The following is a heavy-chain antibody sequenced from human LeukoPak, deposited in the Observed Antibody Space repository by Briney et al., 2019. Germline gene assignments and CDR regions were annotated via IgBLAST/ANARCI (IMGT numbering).Heavy chain of an antibody. D-gene: IGHD3-10*01. CDR2: IQYDGSKK. CDR1: GFTFSSNG. V-gene: IGHV3-30*02. Sequence: GGSLRLSCVASGFTFSSNGMHWVRQAPGKGLEWVTFIQYDGSKKYYADSVKGRFTISRDSSKNTLYLEMNSLRAEDTAVYYCAKDIGSYYDYWGQGTLVTVSS. J-gene: IGHJ4*02. CDR3: AKDIGSYYDY.